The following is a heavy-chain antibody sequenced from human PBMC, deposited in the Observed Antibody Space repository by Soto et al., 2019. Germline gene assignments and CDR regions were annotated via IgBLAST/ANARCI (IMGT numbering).Heavy chain of an antibody. J-gene: IGHJ4*02. Sequence: QITLKESGPTLVKPTQTLTLTCTFSGFSLSTSGVGVGWIRQPPGKALEWLALIYWDDDKRYSPSLKSRLTLTXXTXKXXVVLTMTNMDPVDTATYYCAHRYCGGDCYIDYFDYWGQGTLVTVSS. V-gene: IGHV2-5*02. D-gene: IGHD2-21*02. CDR2: IYWDDDK. CDR3: AHRYCGGDCYIDYFDY. CDR1: GFSLSTSGVG.